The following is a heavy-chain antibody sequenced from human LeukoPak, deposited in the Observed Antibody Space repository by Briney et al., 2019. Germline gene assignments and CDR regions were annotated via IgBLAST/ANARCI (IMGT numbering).Heavy chain of an antibody. D-gene: IGHD2-2*01. V-gene: IGHV3-23*01. J-gene: IGHJ4*02. CDR2: ISGGGGSA. CDR1: GFTFSSYA. Sequence: GVLRLSCAASGFTFSSYAMSWVRQAPGKGLEWVSAISGGGGSAYYADSVKGRFTISRDNSKNTLYLQMNSLRAEDTAVYYCARGTCSSTSCSTDYWGQGTLVTVSS. CDR3: ARGTCSSTSCSTDY.